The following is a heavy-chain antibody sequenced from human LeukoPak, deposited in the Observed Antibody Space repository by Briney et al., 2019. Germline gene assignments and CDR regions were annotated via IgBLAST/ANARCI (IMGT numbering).Heavy chain of an antibody. D-gene: IGHD6-13*01. V-gene: IGHV1-2*02. CDR2: INPNSGGT. Sequence: ASVKVSCKASGYTFTGYYMHWVRQAPGQGLEWMGWINPNSGGTNYAQKFQGRVTMTRDTSISTAYMELSRPRSDDTAVYYCARSIAAAGRRVDYWGQGTLVTVSS. CDR3: ARSIAAAGRRVDY. J-gene: IGHJ4*02. CDR1: GYTFTGYY.